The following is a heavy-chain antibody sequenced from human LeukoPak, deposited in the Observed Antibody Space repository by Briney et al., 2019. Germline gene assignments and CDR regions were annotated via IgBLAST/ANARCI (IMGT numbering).Heavy chain of an antibody. D-gene: IGHD2-2*01. CDR1: GGSISSSNW. CDR2: IYHSGST. CDR3: ASTAYGSSNGYY. V-gene: IGHV4-4*02. Sequence: SGTLSLTCAVSGGSISSSNWWSWVRQPPGQGLGWIGEIYHSGSTNYNPSLKSRVTISVDKSKNQFSLKLSSVTAADTAVYYCASTAYGSSNGYYWGQGTLVTVSS. J-gene: IGHJ4*02.